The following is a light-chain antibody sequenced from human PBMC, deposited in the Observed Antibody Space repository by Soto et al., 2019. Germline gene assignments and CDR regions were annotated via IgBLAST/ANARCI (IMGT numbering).Light chain of an antibody. CDR1: QSVSSSY. J-gene: IGKJ1*01. V-gene: IGKV3-20*01. CDR2: AAS. Sequence: EIVLTQSPVTLSLSPGERATLSCRASQSVSSSYLAWYRQRPGQAPRLLIYAASTRATGIPDRFSGSGSGTDFTLTISSLEPEDCAVYYCQQYDTAPWTFGLGTKVDIK. CDR3: QQYDTAPWT.